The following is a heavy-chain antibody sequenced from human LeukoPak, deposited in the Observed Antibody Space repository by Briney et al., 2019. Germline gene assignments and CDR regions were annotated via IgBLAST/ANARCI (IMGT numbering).Heavy chain of an antibody. D-gene: IGHD5-18*01. CDR3: ARGWSHGYHFFFY. J-gene: IGHJ4*02. Sequence: SETLSLTCAVYGGSFSGYYWGWIRQPPGKGLEWIGEINHSGSTNYNPSLKSRVTISVDTSKNQFSLKLSSVTAADAAVYYCARGWSHGYHFFFYWGQGTLVTVSS. V-gene: IGHV4-34*01. CDR2: INHSGST. CDR1: GGSFSGYY.